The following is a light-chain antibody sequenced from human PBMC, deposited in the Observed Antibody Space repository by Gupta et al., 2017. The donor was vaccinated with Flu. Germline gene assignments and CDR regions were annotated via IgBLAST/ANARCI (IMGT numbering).Light chain of an antibody. J-gene: IGKJ4*01. CDR2: WAS. CDR3: HQCYGIPQT. V-gene: IGKV4-1*01. CDR1: QSGLDDASEKNY. Sequence: SVGERVTIKWKSSQSGLDDASEKNYLHWYQQKPDQPPKVLINWASRSVSGVPDRFSGRGSGTDFTLTINSLEAEDVAAYYCHQCYGIPQTFGRGTKVEIK.